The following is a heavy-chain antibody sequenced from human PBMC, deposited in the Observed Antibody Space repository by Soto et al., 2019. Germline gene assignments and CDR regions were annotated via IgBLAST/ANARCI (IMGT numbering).Heavy chain of an antibody. J-gene: IGHJ6*02. CDR1: GGTFSSFA. Sequence: SVKVSCKASGGTFSSFAINWVRQAPGQGPEWMGGTIPILGTANYAQKFQGRVTIIADEATNTASLELTSLRSEDTAVYYCARGNALDIWGQGTTVTVSS. V-gene: IGHV1-69*13. CDR3: ARGNALDI. CDR2: TIPILGTA.